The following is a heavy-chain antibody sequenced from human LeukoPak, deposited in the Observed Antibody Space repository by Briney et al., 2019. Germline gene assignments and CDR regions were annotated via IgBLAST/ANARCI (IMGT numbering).Heavy chain of an antibody. J-gene: IGHJ4*02. CDR2: ISSSGSTI. CDR3: ARETSCEYDFWSGYCRDYFDY. V-gene: IGHV3-48*03. Sequence: GGSLRLSCAASGFTFSSYEMNWVRQAPGKGLEWVSYISSSGSTIYYADSVKGRFTISRDNAKNSLYLQMNSLRAEDTAVYYCARETSCEYDFWSGYCRDYFDYWGQGTLVTVSS. CDR1: GFTFSSYE. D-gene: IGHD3-3*01.